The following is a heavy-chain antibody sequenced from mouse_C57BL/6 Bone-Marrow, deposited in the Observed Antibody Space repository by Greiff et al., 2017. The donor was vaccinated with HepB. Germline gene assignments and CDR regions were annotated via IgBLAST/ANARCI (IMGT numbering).Heavy chain of an antibody. J-gene: IGHJ1*03. CDR1: GYTFTSYD. D-gene: IGHD2-4*01. CDR3: ARTPLYDYDEGRLYWYFDV. Sequence: QVQLQQSGPELVKPGASVKLSCKASGYTFTSYDINWVKQRPGQGLEWIGWIYPRDGSTKYNENFKGKATLTVDTSSSTAYMELHSLTSEDSAVYFCARTPLYDYDEGRLYWYFDVWGTGTTVTVSS. CDR2: IYPRDGST. V-gene: IGHV1-85*01.